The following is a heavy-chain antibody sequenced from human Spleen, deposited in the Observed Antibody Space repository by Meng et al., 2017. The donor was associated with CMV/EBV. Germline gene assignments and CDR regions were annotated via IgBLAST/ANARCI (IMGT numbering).Heavy chain of an antibody. CDR3: AKDGGWSSNFDY. J-gene: IGHJ4*02. V-gene: IGHV3-30*02. D-gene: IGHD6-19*01. CDR2: IRYDGSNK. Sequence: GQLGESGGGVVQPGGSLRLSCAVSGFTFSSYGMHWVRQAPGKGLEWVAFIRYDGSNKYYADSVKGRFTISRDNSKNTLYLQMNSLRAEDTAVYYCAKDGGWSSNFDYWGQGTLVTVSS. CDR1: GFTFSSYG.